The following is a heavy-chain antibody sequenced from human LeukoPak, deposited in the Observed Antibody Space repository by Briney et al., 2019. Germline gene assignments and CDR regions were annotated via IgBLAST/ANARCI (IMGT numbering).Heavy chain of an antibody. Sequence: GASVKVSCKASGYSFTGYYMNWVRQAPGQGLEWMGRINPNSGGTNYAQKFQGRVTMTRDTSISTAYMELSRLRSDDTAVYYCAREYSSALFDYWGQGTLVTVSS. D-gene: IGHD6-25*01. J-gene: IGHJ4*02. CDR3: AREYSSALFDY. V-gene: IGHV1-2*06. CDR1: GYSFTGYY. CDR2: INPNSGGT.